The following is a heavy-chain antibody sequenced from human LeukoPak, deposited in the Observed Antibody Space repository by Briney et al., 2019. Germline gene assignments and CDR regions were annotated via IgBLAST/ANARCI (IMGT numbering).Heavy chain of an antibody. D-gene: IGHD2-2*01. CDR2: ISSSSSYI. CDR3: ASDESSRGGIVVVPAALNFDY. CDR1: GFTFSSYS. Sequence: GGSLRLSCAASGFTFSSYSMNWVRQAPGKGLEWVSSISSSSSYIYYADSVKGRFTISRDNAKNSLYLQMNSLRAEDTAVYYCASDESSRGGIVVVPAALNFDYWGQGTLVTVSS. V-gene: IGHV3-21*01. J-gene: IGHJ4*02.